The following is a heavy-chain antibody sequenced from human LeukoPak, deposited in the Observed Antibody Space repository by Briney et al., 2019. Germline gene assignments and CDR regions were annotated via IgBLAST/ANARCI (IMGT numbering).Heavy chain of an antibody. CDR3: AADGEIQLGFDY. CDR1: GFTFTSSA. Sequence: SVKVSCKASGFTFTSSAVQWVRQARGQRLEWIGWIVVGSGNTNYAQKFQERVTITRDMSTSTAYMELSSLRSEDTAVYYCAADGEIQLGFDYWGQGTLVTVSP. J-gene: IGHJ4*02. CDR2: IVVGSGNT. D-gene: IGHD5-18*01. V-gene: IGHV1-58*01.